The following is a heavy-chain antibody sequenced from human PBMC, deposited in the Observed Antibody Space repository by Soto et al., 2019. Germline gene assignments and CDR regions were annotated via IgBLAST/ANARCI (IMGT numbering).Heavy chain of an antibody. CDR3: AKVGITMVRGVRVYYGMDV. Sequence: GGSLRLSCAASGFTFSSYAMSWVRQAPGKGLEWVSAISGSGGSTYYADSVKGRFTISRDNSKNTLYLQMNSLRAEDTAVYYCAKVGITMVRGVRVYYGMDVWGQGTTVTVSS. CDR2: ISGSGGST. V-gene: IGHV3-23*01. J-gene: IGHJ6*02. CDR1: GFTFSSYA. D-gene: IGHD3-10*01.